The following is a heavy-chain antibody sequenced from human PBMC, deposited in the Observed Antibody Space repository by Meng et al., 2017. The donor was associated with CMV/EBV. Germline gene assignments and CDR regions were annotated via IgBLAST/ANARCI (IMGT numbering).Heavy chain of an antibody. V-gene: IGHV3-30*04. Sequence: CAGCGFTFSSYAMHWVRQAPGKGLEWVAVISYYGSNKYYADSVKGRFTISRDNSKNTLYLQMNSLRAEDTAVYYCARSTSGSYYEFDYWGQGTLVTVSS. J-gene: IGHJ4*02. CDR2: ISYYGSNK. CDR1: GFTFSSYA. CDR3: ARSTSGSYYEFDY. D-gene: IGHD1-26*01.